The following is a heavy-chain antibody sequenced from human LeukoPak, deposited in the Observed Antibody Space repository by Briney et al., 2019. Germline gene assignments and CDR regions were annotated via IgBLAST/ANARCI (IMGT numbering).Heavy chain of an antibody. Sequence: SETLSLTCAVYGGSFSGYYWSWIRQPPGKGLEWIGEINHSGSTNYNPSLKSRVTISVDTSKNQFSLKLSSVTAADTAVYYCAREGRPYQLLSGWFDPWGQGTLVTVSS. D-gene: IGHD2-2*01. CDR2: INHSGST. CDR3: AREGRPYQLLSGWFDP. V-gene: IGHV4-34*01. CDR1: GGSFSGYY. J-gene: IGHJ5*02.